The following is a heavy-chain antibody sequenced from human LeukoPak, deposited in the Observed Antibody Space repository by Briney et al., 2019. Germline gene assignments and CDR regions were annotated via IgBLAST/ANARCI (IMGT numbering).Heavy chain of an antibody. J-gene: IGHJ6*03. CDR3: ARDPYSGNYGDYYYYYMDV. V-gene: IGHV3-21*01. CDR1: GFTFSIYN. Sequence: GGSLRLSCAASGFTFSIYNMNWVRQAPGKGLEWVSSISSSSSYIYYADSVKGRFTISRDNAKNSLYLQMNSLRAEDTAVYYCARDPYSGNYGDYYYYYMDVWGKGTTVTISS. CDR2: ISSSSSYI. D-gene: IGHD1-26*01.